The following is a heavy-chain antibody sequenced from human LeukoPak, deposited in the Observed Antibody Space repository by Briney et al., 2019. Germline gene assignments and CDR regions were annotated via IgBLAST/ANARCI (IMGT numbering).Heavy chain of an antibody. CDR3: AREAYSSAYYFDY. CDR1: GYTFTRYA. CDR2: INTNTGNP. Sequence: ASVKVSCKTSGYTFTRYAVNWVRQAPGQGLEWMGWINTNTGNPTYAQGFTGRFVFSLDTSVSTAYLQISSLKAEDTAVYYCAREAYSSAYYFDYWGQGTLVTVSS. J-gene: IGHJ4*02. V-gene: IGHV7-4-1*02. D-gene: IGHD5-18*01.